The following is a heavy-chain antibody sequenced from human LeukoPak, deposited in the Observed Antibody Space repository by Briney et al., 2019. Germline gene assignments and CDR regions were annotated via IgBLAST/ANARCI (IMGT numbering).Heavy chain of an antibody. J-gene: IGHJ3*02. CDR1: GGSTSSYY. Sequence: SETLSLTRTVSGGSTSSYYWSWIRQPPGKGLEWIGYIYYSGSTNYNPSLKSRVTISVDTSKNQFSLKLSSVTAADTAVYYCARVSPRYYDSSGYNDAFDIWGQGTMVTVSS. CDR2: IYYSGST. CDR3: ARVSPRYYDSSGYNDAFDI. V-gene: IGHV4-59*01. D-gene: IGHD3-22*01.